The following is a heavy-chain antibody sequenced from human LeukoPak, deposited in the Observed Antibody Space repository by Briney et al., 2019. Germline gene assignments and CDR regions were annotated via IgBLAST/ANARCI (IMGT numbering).Heavy chain of an antibody. J-gene: IGHJ4*02. D-gene: IGHD6-19*01. V-gene: IGHV3-21*05. CDR3: ARAGGAVSVNPFDY. Sequence: PGGSLRLSCAASGFTFSSYSMNWVRQAPGKGLEWVSYISSSIGYTNYADSLKGRFTISRDNAKNSLYLQMNSLRAEDTAVYYCARAGGAVSVNPFDYWGLGTLVTVSS. CDR2: ISSSIGYT. CDR1: GFTFSSYS.